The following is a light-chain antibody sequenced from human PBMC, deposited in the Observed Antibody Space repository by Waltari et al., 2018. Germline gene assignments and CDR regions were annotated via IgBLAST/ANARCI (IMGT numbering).Light chain of an antibody. CDR2: KTS. J-gene: IGKJ1*01. V-gene: IGKV1-5*03. CDR1: QNITRW. CDR3: QQYSTYSLWA. Sequence: DIQMTQSPSTLSSSIGDRVTITCRASQNITRWSAWYQQKPGKAPNLLIYKTSSLQSGVPSRISGSGSGTEFTLTISSLQPEDFATYYCQQYSTYSLWAFGQGTKVEIK.